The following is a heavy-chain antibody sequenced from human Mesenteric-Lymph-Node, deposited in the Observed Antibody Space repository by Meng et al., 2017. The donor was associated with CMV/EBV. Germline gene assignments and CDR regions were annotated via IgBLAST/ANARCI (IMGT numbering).Heavy chain of an antibody. J-gene: IGHJ6*02. D-gene: IGHD6-13*01. CDR3: ARARSYSPYGMDV. V-gene: IGHV4-59*01. CDR1: GGSISSYY. CDR2: IYYSGST. Sequence: GSLRLSCTVSGGSISSYYWSWIRQPPGKGLEWIGYIYYSGSTNYNPSLKSQVTISVDTSKNQFSLKLSSVTAADTAVYYCARARSYSPYGMDVWGQGTTVTVSS.